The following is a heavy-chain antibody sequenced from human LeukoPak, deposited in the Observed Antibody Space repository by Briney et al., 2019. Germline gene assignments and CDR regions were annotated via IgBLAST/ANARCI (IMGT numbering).Heavy chain of an antibody. V-gene: IGHV4-30-4*01. J-gene: IGHJ4*02. Sequence: SETLSLTCTVSGGSISSGDYYWSWIRQPPGKGLEWIGYIYYSGSTYYNPSLKSRVTISVDTSRNQFSLKLSSVTAADTAVYYCASLAVAGLSEGYWGQGTLVIVSS. CDR1: GGSISSGDYY. CDR2: IYYSGST. D-gene: IGHD6-19*01. CDR3: ASLAVAGLSEGY.